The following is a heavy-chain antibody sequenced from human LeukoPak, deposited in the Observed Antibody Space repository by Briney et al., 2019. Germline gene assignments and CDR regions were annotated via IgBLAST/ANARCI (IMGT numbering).Heavy chain of an antibody. V-gene: IGHV4-39*01. CDR1: GGSISNTNYY. Sequence: SETLSLTCTVSGGSISNTNYYWGWIRQPPGKGLEWIGSIYYSGKTYYNPSLKSRVTMSIDTSKNHFALNLSSVTAADTAVYYCKAVAGVPGSYWYFDLWGRGTLVTVSP. D-gene: IGHD6-19*01. CDR2: IYYSGKT. CDR3: KAVAGVPGSYWYFDL. J-gene: IGHJ2*01.